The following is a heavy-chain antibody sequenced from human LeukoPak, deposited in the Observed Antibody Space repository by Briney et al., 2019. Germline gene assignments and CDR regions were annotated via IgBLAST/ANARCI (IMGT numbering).Heavy chain of an antibody. Sequence: ASVKVSCKASGGTFSSYAISWVRQAPGQGLEWMGGIIPIFGTANYAQKFQGRVTITADKSTSTAYMELSSLRSEDTAVYYCARGRWNYYYYYMDVWGKGTTVTVSS. CDR1: GGTFSSYA. CDR3: ARGRWNYYYYYMDV. J-gene: IGHJ6*03. D-gene: IGHD2-15*01. V-gene: IGHV1-69*06. CDR2: IIPIFGTA.